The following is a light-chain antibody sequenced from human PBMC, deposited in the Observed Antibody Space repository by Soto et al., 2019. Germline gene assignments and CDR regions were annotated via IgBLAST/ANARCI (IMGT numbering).Light chain of an antibody. J-gene: IGKJ1*01. CDR1: QGIRSY. CDR3: QQYYDNPRT. Sequence: AIRMTQSPSSFSASTGDRVNVTCRASQGIRSYLAWYQQKPGKAPKLLIYAASTLKSGVPSRFSGSGSGTEFTLTISCLQSEDFATYYCQQYYDNPRTFGQGTMVEVK. V-gene: IGKV1-8*01. CDR2: AAS.